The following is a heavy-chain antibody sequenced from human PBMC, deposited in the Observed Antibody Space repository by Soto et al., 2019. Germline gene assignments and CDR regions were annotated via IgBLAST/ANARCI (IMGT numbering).Heavy chain of an antibody. CDR2: TYYKSKWNN. Sequence: SQTLSLTCAISGDSVSSNGAAWSWVRQSPSRGLEWLGRTYYKSKWNNDHALSVKSRITINPDTSKNQFSLHLHSVTPEDTAVYYCTGITWFRGMDVWGQGTPVTVSS. D-gene: IGHD3-10*01. V-gene: IGHV6-1*01. CDR1: GDSVSSNGAA. CDR3: TGITWFRGMDV. J-gene: IGHJ6*02.